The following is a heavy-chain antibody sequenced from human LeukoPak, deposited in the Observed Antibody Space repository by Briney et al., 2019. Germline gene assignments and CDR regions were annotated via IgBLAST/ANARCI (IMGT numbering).Heavy chain of an antibody. J-gene: IGHJ4*02. CDR3: ARESTTFGGVKYYFDY. CDR1: GGTFSSYA. Sequence: ASVKVSCKASGGTFSSYAISWVRQAPGQGLEWMGWISAYNGNTNYAQKLQGRVTMTTDTSTSTAYMELRSLRSDDTAVYYCARESTTFGGVKYYFDYWGQGTLVTVSS. CDR2: ISAYNGNT. V-gene: IGHV1-18*01. D-gene: IGHD3-16*01.